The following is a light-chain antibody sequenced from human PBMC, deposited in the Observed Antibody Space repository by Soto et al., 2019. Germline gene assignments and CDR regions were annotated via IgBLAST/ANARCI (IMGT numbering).Light chain of an antibody. CDR3: QQYSSYPWT. CDR1: LSISSW. J-gene: IGKJ1*01. V-gene: IGKV1-5*01. CDR2: DAS. Sequence: DIQMTQSPSTLSASVGDRVTITCRAGLSISSWLAWYQQKPGKAPKLLIYDASSLESGVPSTFSGSGSGTEFTLTISSLQPDDFATYYCQQYSSYPWTFGQGTKVEIK.